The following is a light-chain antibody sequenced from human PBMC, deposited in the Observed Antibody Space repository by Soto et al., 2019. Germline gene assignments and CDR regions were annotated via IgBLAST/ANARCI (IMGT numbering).Light chain of an antibody. J-gene: IGKJ1*01. CDR2: DAS. CDR3: HYYCTVWT. Sequence: DIQMTQSPSTLSASVGDRVTITCRASQSISTQLAWYQQKPGKAPKLLIYDASTLESGVPSRFSGSGSGTEFTLTISSLQPDEFTAYYRHYYCTVWTFGQGTKVEIK. CDR1: QSISTQ. V-gene: IGKV1-5*01.